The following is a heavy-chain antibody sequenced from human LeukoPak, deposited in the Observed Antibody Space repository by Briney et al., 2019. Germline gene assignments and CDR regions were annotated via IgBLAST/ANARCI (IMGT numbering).Heavy chain of an antibody. CDR3: ARGNSAAVDY. Sequence: GGSLRLSCAASGFTFNNYNMNWVRQAPGKGLEWVSSVSSSSTYIFYADSVKGRFTISRDNAKNSVYLQMNSLRAEDTAVYYCARGNSAAVDYWGQGTLVTVSS. CDR2: VSSSSTYI. CDR1: GFTFNNYN. D-gene: IGHD2-21*01. V-gene: IGHV3-21*01. J-gene: IGHJ4*02.